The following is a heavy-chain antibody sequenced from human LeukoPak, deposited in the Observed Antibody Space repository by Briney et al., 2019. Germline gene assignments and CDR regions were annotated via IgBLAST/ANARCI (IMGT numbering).Heavy chain of an antibody. Sequence: GGSLRLSCSASGFTFGDYAMTWVRQAPGKGLEWLGMIRTRAHGGTTEYAASVRGRFTFSRDDSKSIAYLQMNSLKTEDTAVYYCTRGDWNDDNWGQGTLVTVSS. V-gene: IGHV3-49*04. CDR3: TRGDWNDDN. D-gene: IGHD1-1*01. CDR1: GFTFGDYA. J-gene: IGHJ4*02. CDR2: IRTRAHGGTT.